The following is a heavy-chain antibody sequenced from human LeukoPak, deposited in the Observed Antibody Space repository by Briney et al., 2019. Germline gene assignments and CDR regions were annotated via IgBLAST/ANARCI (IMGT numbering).Heavy chain of an antibody. CDR1: GFAFNKAW. D-gene: IGHD2-2*01. CDR2: IKSKPDGGTT. CDR3: TVDVAAARGY. V-gene: IGHV3-15*01. J-gene: IGHJ4*02. Sequence: GGSLRPSCAASGFAFNKAWMSWVRQAPGKGLEWVGRIKSKPDGGTTDYAAPVKGRFSISRDDSNNTLYLQMDSLKTEDSALYYCTVDVAAARGYWGQGTLVTVSS.